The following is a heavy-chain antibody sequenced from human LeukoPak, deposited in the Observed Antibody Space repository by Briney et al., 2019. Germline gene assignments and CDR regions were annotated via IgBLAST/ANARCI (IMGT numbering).Heavy chain of an antibody. J-gene: IGHJ6*02. Sequence: PSETLSLTCTVSGGSISSYYWSWIRPPPGQGLEWFGYIYYSGSTNYNHSLKSRVTISVDTSKNQYSLKLSSVTAADTAVYYCAREGDDSSGYYYYGMDVWGQGTTVTVSS. CDR2: IYYSGST. CDR1: GGSISSYY. CDR3: AREGDDSSGYYYYGMDV. V-gene: IGHV4-59*01. D-gene: IGHD3-22*01.